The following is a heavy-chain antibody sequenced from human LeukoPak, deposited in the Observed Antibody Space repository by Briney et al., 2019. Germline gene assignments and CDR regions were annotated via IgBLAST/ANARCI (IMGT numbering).Heavy chain of an antibody. J-gene: IGHJ5*02. Sequence: SETLSLTCTVSGGSISRYYWSWIRQPPGKGLEWIGYIYYSGSTNYNPSLKSRVTISVDTSKNQFSLKLSSVAAADTAVYYCARALGSGWYAWFDPWGQGTLVTVSS. CDR1: GGSISRYY. V-gene: IGHV4-59*01. D-gene: IGHD6-19*01. CDR3: ARALGSGWYAWFDP. CDR2: IYYSGST.